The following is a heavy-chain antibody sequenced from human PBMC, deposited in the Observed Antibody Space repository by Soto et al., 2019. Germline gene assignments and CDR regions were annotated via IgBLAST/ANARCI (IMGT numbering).Heavy chain of an antibody. V-gene: IGHV3-30-3*01. J-gene: IGHJ4*02. CDR3: ARDPPSIQLWSRYFLDN. Sequence: HPGGSLRLSCTASGFTFSSYAMHWVRQAPGKGLEWVGVMSSDGTYKYNIDSVKGRFTISRDNSRNILYLEMNNLRVNDTAVYYCARDPPSIQLWSRYFLDNWGQGTLVTVSS. CDR2: MSSDGTYK. CDR1: GFTFSSYA. D-gene: IGHD5-18*01.